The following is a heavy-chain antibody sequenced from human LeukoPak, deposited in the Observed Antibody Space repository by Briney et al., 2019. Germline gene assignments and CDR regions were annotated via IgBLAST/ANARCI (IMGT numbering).Heavy chain of an antibody. J-gene: IGHJ4*02. Sequence: SESLSLTCTVFGDSVTGYYLNWVRQPPGKGLEWIGHIYKIGTTNYNPSLKSRLTISADTSKNQFSLKLRSVTAADTAVYYCVIGVGWQPDYWGQGALVPVSS. CDR1: GDSVTGYY. CDR3: VIGVGWQPDY. D-gene: IGHD2-15*01. CDR2: IYKIGTT. V-gene: IGHV4-59*02.